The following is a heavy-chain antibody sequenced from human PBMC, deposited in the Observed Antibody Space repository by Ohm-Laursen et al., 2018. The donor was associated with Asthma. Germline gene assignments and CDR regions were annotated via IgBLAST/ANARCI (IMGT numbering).Heavy chain of an antibody. V-gene: IGHV3-30-3*01. CDR3: ARDVMEWYLPAFDF. Sequence: SSLRLSCTASGFTFRSYAMHWVRQAPGKGLEWVAVGGSYYDGGLKYYADSVSGRFTVSRDDSNNTLYLQMNSLRPDDTAVYYCARDVMEWYLPAFDFWGQGTLVTVSS. CDR1: GFTFRSYA. J-gene: IGHJ4*02. CDR2: GGSYYDGGLK. D-gene: IGHD3-3*01.